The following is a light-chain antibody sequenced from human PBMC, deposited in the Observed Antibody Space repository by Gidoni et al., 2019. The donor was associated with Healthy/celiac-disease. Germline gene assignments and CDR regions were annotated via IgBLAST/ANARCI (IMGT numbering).Light chain of an antibody. CDR3: MQALQTPLT. Sequence: DIVMTQSPLSLPVTPGEPASISCRSSQSLLHSNGYNYLDWYLQKPGQSPQLLIYLGSNRASGVPDRFSGSGSGTDFTLKISRVEAEDVGVYYCMQALQTPLTSGGXTKVEIK. J-gene: IGKJ4*01. CDR2: LGS. CDR1: QSLLHSNGYNY. V-gene: IGKV2-28*01.